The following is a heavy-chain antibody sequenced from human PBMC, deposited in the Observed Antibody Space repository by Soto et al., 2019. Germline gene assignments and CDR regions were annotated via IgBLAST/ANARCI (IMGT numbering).Heavy chain of an antibody. CDR2: ISAYNGNT. D-gene: IGHD3-22*01. V-gene: IGHV1-18*04. J-gene: IGHJ4*02. Sequence: ASVKVSCKASGYTFTSYGISWVRQAPGQGLEWMGWISAYNGNTNYAQKLQGRVTMTTDTSKSTLYLQMTSLRPDDTAVYYCASGAGFYYDTSRYWGQGTLVTVSS. CDR1: GYTFTSYG. CDR3: ASGAGFYYDTSRY.